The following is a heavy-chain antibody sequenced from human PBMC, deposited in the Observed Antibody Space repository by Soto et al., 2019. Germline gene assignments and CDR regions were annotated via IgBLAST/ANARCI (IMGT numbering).Heavy chain of an antibody. CDR1: GGTFSSYA. CDR3: AREALSHNCSGGSCAY. D-gene: IGHD2-15*01. CDR2: IIPIFGTA. V-gene: IGHV1-69*12. J-gene: IGHJ4*02. Sequence: QVQLVQSGAEVTKPGSSVKVSCKASGGTFSSYAISWVRQAPGQGLEWMGGIIPIFGTANYAQKFQGRVTITADESTSTAYMELSSLRSEDTAVYYCAREALSHNCSGGSCAYWGQGTLVTVSS.